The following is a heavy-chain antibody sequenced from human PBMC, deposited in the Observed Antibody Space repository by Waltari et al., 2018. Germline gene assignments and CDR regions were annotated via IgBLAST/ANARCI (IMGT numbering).Heavy chain of an antibody. CDR2: IYPSGHT. D-gene: IGHD3-16*01. CDR3: AGGGGWLTDF. V-gene: IGHV4-61*09. J-gene: IGHJ4*02. CDR1: GDPFTSASFY. Sequence: QVQLQESGPGLVEPSQTLSLTCSVTGDPFTSASFYWTWIRQPAGKGLEWIGHIYPSGHTNDSPSLRSRVTISADRSKNQFSLGLTSVTAADTAVYYCAGGGGWLTDFWGQGIRVTVSP.